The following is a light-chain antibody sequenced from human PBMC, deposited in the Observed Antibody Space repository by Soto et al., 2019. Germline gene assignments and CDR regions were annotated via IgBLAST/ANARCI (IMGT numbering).Light chain of an antibody. V-gene: IGLV2-14*01. CDR1: SSDVGDYNY. CDR3: SYYTSSSTYV. J-gene: IGLJ1*01. Sequence: QSALTQPASVSGSPGQSITISCTGTSSDVGDYNYVSWYQQHPGKAPKLMIYDVSNRPSGVSNRFSGSKSGNTASLTIAGLQADDEADYYCSYYTSSSTYVFGTGTKLTVL. CDR2: DVS.